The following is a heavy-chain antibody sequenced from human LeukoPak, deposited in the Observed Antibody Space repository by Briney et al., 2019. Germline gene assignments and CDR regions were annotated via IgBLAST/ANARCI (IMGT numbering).Heavy chain of an antibody. CDR2: LSDSGTTT. J-gene: IGHJ4*02. Sequence: GGSLRLSCAASGFTFRNYGMSWVRQAPGKGLEWVSALSDSGTTTYYADSVKGRFTISRDDSEQTLYLQMNSLRAEDTAVHYCAKDTYGLARVTMVGGDYWGQGTLVTVSS. CDR1: GFTFRNYG. CDR3: AKDTYGLARVTMVGGDY. D-gene: IGHD3-10*02. V-gene: IGHV3-23*01.